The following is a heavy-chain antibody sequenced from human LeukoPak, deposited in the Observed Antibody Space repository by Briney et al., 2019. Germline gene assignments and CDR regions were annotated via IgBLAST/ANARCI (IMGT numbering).Heavy chain of an antibody. D-gene: IGHD3-10*01. V-gene: IGHV3-74*01. CDR2: INTDGSTT. Sequence: QPGGSLRLSCAASGFTFSGYWMHWVRQAPGKGLVWVSHINTDGSTTDFADSVRGRFSVSRDNAKNTLYLQMNSLRAEDTAVYYCAKAKKYGSGSYPPGYWGQGTLVTVSS. J-gene: IGHJ4*02. CDR1: GFTFSGYW. CDR3: AKAKKYGSGSYPPGY.